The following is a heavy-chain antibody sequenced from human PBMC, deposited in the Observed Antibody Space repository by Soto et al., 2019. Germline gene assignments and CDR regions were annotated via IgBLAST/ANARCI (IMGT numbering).Heavy chain of an antibody. Sequence: EVQLVESGGGLVQPGRSLRLSCAASGFTFDDYAFHWVRQAPGKGLEWVSGISWNRGFIGYVDSVQSRFTISRDNAKNSLYLQMNSLRAEDTALYYCTRSIGPSCYSSFDYFGQGTLVIVSS. J-gene: IGHJ4*02. CDR1: GFTFDDYA. CDR3: TRSIGPSCYSSFDY. D-gene: IGHD2-15*01. V-gene: IGHV3-9*01. CDR2: ISWNRGFI.